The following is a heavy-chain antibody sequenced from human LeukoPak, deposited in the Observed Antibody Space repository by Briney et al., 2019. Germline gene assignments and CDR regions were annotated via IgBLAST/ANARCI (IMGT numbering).Heavy chain of an antibody. CDR2: IKQDGSEK. CDR3: ARDQGSSWGPYYFDY. V-gene: IGHV3-7*01. D-gene: IGHD6-6*01. CDR1: GFTFSSYW. Sequence: PGGSLRLSCAASGFTFSSYWMSWVSQAPGKGLEWVANIKQDGSEKYYVDSVKGRFTISRDNAKNSLYLQMNSLRAEDTAVYYCARDQGSSWGPYYFDYWGQGTLVTVSS. J-gene: IGHJ4*02.